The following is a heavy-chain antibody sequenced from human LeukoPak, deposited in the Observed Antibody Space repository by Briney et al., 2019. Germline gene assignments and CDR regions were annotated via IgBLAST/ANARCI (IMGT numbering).Heavy chain of an antibody. J-gene: IGHJ4*02. CDR3: ACLSGSYYKGEDY. CDR1: GGSIRSYY. V-gene: IGHV4-59*01. D-gene: IGHD3-10*01. Sequence: SETLSLTCTVSGGSIRSYYWSWIRQPPGQGQEWIGYIYYRGSTNYNPSLKSRVAISVDTSKNQFSLKLSSVTAADTAVYYCACLSGSYYKGEDYWGQGTLVTVSS. CDR2: IYYRGST.